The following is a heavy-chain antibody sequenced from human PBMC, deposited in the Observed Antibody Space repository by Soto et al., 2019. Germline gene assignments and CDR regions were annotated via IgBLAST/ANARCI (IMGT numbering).Heavy chain of an antibody. J-gene: IGHJ6*02. CDR3: ARQGLVVPSSDYYYYYGMDV. CDR1: GYTFTSHW. V-gene: IGHV5-51*01. CDR2: IYPGDSDT. Sequence: GESLKISCMGSGYTFTSHWIGWVRQMPGKGLEWMGIIYPGDSDTRYSPSFQGQVTISADKSIRTAYLQWNSLKASDTAMYYCARQGLVVPSSDYYYYYGMDVRGQGTTVPVSS. D-gene: IGHD2-2*01.